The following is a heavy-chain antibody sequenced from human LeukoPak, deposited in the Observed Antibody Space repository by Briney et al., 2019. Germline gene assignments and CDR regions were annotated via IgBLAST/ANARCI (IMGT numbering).Heavy chain of an antibody. J-gene: IGHJ4*02. D-gene: IGHD6-13*01. CDR2: ISAYNGNT. Sequence: ASVKVSCKASGYTFTSKGISWVRQAPGQGLEWMGWISAYNGNTNYAQKVQGRVTMTTDTSTSTAYMELRSLRSDDTAVYYCARADVGSSWDYFDYWGQGTLVTVSS. CDR3: ARADVGSSWDYFDY. CDR1: GYTFTSKG. V-gene: IGHV1-18*01.